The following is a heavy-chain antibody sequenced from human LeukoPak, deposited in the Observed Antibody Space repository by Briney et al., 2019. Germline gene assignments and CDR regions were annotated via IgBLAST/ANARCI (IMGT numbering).Heavy chain of an antibody. CDR3: ARDVGTILDLYSSRY. D-gene: IGHD6-13*01. CDR1: GGSISSYY. Sequence: SETLSLTCTVSGGSISSYYWSWIRQPPGKGLEWIGYIYYSGSTNYNPSLKSRVTISVDTSKNQFSLKLSSVTAADTAVYYCARDVGTILDLYSSRYWGQGTLVTVSS. V-gene: IGHV4-59*01. J-gene: IGHJ4*02. CDR2: IYYSGST.